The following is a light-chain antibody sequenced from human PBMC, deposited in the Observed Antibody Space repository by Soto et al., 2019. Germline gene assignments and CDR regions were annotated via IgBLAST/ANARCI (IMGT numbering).Light chain of an antibody. CDR3: QQYNSYSPVT. Sequence: DIQMTQSPSTLSASVGDRVTITCRASQSISSWLAWYQQKPGKAPELLIYDASSLESGVPSRFSGSGSGTEFTLTISSLQPDDFATYYCQQYNSYSPVTFGQGTKVVIK. V-gene: IGKV1-5*01. J-gene: IGKJ1*01. CDR2: DAS. CDR1: QSISSW.